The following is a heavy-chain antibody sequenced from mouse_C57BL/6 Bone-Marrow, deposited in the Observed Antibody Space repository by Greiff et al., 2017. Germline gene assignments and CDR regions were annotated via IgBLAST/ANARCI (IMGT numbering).Heavy chain of an antibody. CDR2: IYPGNSDT. D-gene: IGHD1-1*01. Sequence: EVQLQQSGTVLVRPGASVKMSCKTSGYTFTSYWMHWVKQRPGQGLEWIGAIYPGNSDTSYNQKFKGKAKLTAVTSASTAYMELSSLTNEDSAVYYCTRRITTVVATADYWGQGTTLTVSS. CDR1: GYTFTSYW. J-gene: IGHJ2*01. CDR3: TRRITTVVATADY. V-gene: IGHV1-5*01.